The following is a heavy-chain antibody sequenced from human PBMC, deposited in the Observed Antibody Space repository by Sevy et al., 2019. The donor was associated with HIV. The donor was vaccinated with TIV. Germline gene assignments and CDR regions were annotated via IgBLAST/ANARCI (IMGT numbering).Heavy chain of an antibody. CDR1: GFTFSSYG. D-gene: IGHD6-13*01. CDR2: ISYDGSNK. J-gene: IGHJ4*02. CDR3: AKASSSWYGEYYFDX. V-gene: IGHV3-30*18. Sequence: GGSLRLSCAASGFTFSSYGMHWVRQAPGKGLEWVAVISYDGSNKYYADSVKGRFTISRDNSKNTLYLQMNSLRAEDTAVYYCAKASSSWYGEYYFDXXGXGTLVTVSS.